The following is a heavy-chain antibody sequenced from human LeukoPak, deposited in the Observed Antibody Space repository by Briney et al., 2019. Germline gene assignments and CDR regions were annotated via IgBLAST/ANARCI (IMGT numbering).Heavy chain of an antibody. D-gene: IGHD2-21*02. V-gene: IGHV3-30*18. CDR1: GFGFSSYG. CDR3: AKDHRFPVVTAIAPGCFFDY. Sequence: GGSLRLSCAASGFGFSSYGMHWVRQGPGKGLEWVAVVSYDGRATYYADSVMGRFTISRDNSKNTLYLQMNSLRAEDTAVYYCAKDHRFPVVTAIAPGCFFDYWGQGTLVTVSS. CDR2: VSYDGRAT. J-gene: IGHJ4*02.